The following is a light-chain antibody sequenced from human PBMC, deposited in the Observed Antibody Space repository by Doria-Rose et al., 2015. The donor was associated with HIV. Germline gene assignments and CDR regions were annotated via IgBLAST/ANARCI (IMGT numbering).Light chain of an antibody. J-gene: IGLJ3*02. Sequence: QSVAISCTGTSSDVGGYNRVSWYQQHPGKAPKLMIYEVSQRPSGVPDRFSGSKSSNTASLTVSGLQADDEADYYCSSYADNRWVFGGGTKLTVL. CDR1: SSDVGGYNR. CDR3: SSYADNRWV. V-gene: IGLV2-8*01. CDR2: EVS.